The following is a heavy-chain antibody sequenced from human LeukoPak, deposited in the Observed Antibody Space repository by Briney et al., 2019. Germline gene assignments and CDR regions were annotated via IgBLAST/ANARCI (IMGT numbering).Heavy chain of an antibody. Sequence: PGGSLRLSCAASGFTFSSYAMHWVRQAPGKGLEWVSSISGSGGSTYYADSVKGRFTISRDNSKNTLYLQMNSLRAEDTAVYYCAKTSFGELFGSYMDVWGKGTTVTISS. CDR3: AKTSFGELFGSYMDV. D-gene: IGHD3-10*01. CDR1: GFTFSSYA. V-gene: IGHV3-23*01. J-gene: IGHJ6*03. CDR2: ISGSGGST.